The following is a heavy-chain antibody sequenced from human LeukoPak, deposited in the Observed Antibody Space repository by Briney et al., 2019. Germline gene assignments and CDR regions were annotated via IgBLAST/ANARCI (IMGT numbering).Heavy chain of an antibody. CDR2: ISPNTGAT. J-gene: IGHJ4*02. CDR3: ARDRVGSGWPRPYYFEF. D-gene: IGHD6-19*01. V-gene: IGHV1-2*02. Sequence: ASVRVSCKPSGYTFTGYYLHWVRQAPGHALEWMGWISPNTGATMYAQKFQDRVTMSRDTSVDTAYLDLRSLRSDDTAVYYCARDRVGSGWPRPYYFEFWGQGTLVTVSS. CDR1: GYTFTGYY.